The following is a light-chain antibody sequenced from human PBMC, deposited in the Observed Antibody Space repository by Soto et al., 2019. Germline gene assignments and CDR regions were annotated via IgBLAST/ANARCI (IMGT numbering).Light chain of an antibody. J-gene: IGKJ1*01. CDR2: SAS. CDR1: QRVGIN. CDR3: QKYDGWPRT. V-gene: IGKV3-15*01. Sequence: EIVMTQSPATLSVSPGETATLSCRASQRVGINLAWYQQKPGQAPRLLIYSASTRVSGIPDRFSGSGSGTEFTLTISSLQSEDFAFFYCQKYDGWPRTCGQGTKGDIK.